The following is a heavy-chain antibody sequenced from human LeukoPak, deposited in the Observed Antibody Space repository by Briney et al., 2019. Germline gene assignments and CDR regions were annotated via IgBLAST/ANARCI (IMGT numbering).Heavy chain of an antibody. CDR3: ARDAMITFGGEGYY. CDR2: IYYSGST. CDR1: GGSISSSSYY. Sequence: SETLSLTCTVSGGSISSSSYYWGWIRQPPGKGLEWIGSIYYSGSTYYNPSLKSRVTISVDTSKDQFSLKLSSVTAADTAVYYCARDAMITFGGEGYYWGQGTLVTVSS. J-gene: IGHJ4*02. D-gene: IGHD3-16*01. V-gene: IGHV4-39*07.